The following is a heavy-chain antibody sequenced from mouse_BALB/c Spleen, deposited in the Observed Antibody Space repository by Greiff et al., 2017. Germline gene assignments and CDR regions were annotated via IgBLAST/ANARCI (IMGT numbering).Heavy chain of an antibody. CDR1: GFSLTSYG. CDR2: IWSGGST. V-gene: IGHV2-4-1*01. J-gene: IGHJ4*01. CDR3: ARGGYYGGAMDY. Sequence: VKVVESGPGLVQPSQSLSITCTVSGFSLTSYGVHWVRQSPGKGLEWLGVIWSGGSTDYNAAFISRLSISKDNSKSQVFFKMNSLQADDTAIYYCARGGYYGGAMDYWGQGTSVTVSS. D-gene: IGHD1-1*01.